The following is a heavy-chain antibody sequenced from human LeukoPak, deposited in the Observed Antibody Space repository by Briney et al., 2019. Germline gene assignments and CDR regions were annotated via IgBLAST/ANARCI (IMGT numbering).Heavy chain of an antibody. Sequence: GGSLRLSCTASGYTFSSYSMTWVRQAPGKGLEWVSAISGSGVNTYYADSVKGRFAASRGNSKNTLYLQMSSLRAEDTAVYYCARGRSGYGPFDAFDIWGQGTWVTVSS. CDR3: ARGRSGYGPFDAFDI. V-gene: IGHV3-23*01. J-gene: IGHJ3*02. CDR1: GYTFSSYS. D-gene: IGHD3-22*01. CDR2: ISGSGVNT.